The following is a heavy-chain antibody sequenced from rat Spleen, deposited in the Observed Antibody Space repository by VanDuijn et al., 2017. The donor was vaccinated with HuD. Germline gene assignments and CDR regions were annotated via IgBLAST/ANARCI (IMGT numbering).Heavy chain of an antibody. J-gene: IGHJ1*01. V-gene: IGHV5-19*01. D-gene: IGHD3-4*01. Sequence: EVHLVESGGGLVQPGRSLKVSCAASGFTFSNYGMHWIRQAPKKGLEWVATISYDGSSTYYRDSVKGRFTISRDNAKSTLSLQMNILRSEDTATYYCTREETLYWYFDFWGPGTMVTVSS. CDR2: ISYDGSST. CDR3: TREETLYWYFDF. CDR1: GFTFSNYG.